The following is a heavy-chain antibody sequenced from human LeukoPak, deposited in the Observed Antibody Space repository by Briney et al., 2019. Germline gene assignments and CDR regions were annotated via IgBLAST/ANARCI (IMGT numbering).Heavy chain of an antibody. CDR2: MNPNSGNT. Sequence: GASVKVSCKASGYTFSTYDINWVRQATGQGLEWMGWMNPNSGNTGYAQKFQGRVTMTRDMSTSTVYMELSSLRSEDTAVYYCARGPGYSSGLGYWGQGTLVTVSS. CDR1: GYTFSTYD. J-gene: IGHJ4*02. CDR3: ARGPGYSSGLGY. D-gene: IGHD6-19*01. V-gene: IGHV1-8*02.